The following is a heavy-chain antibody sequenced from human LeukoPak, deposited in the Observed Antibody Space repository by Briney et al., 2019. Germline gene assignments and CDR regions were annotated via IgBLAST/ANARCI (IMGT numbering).Heavy chain of an antibody. Sequence: ASVKVSCMASGYTFTGYYMHWVRQAPGQGLEWMGWINPNSGGTNYAQKFQGRVTMTRDTSISTAYMELSRLRSDDTAVYYCARVRCSGGSCYSDYWGQGTLVTVSS. CDR1: GYTFTGYY. J-gene: IGHJ4*02. V-gene: IGHV1-2*02. CDR2: INPNSGGT. CDR3: ARVRCSGGSCYSDY. D-gene: IGHD2-15*01.